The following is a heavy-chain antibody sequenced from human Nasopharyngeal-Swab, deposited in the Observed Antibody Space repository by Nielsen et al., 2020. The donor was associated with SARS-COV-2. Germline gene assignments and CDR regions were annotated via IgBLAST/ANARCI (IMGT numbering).Heavy chain of an antibody. D-gene: IGHD6-25*01. J-gene: IGHJ6*02. Sequence: GGSLTLSCAASGFTFSSYGMHCIRQAPGKGLEWVAVIWYDGSNKYYADSVKGRFTISRDNSKNTLYLQMNSLRAEDTAVYYCAREAAPFLGMDVWGQGTTVTVSS. CDR1: GFTFSSYG. CDR2: IWYDGSNK. V-gene: IGHV3-33*01. CDR3: AREAAPFLGMDV.